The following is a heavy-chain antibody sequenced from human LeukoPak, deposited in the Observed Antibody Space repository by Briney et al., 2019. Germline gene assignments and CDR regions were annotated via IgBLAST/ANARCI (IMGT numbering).Heavy chain of an antibody. CDR1: GGTFSSYA. CDR3: YCSGGSCPYYYGMDV. D-gene: IGHD2-15*01. J-gene: IGHJ6*02. V-gene: IGHV1-69*13. CDR2: IIPIFGTA. Sequence: GASVRVSCKASGGTFSSYAISWVRQAPGQGLEWMGGIIPIFGTANYAQKFQGRVTITADESTSTAYMELSSLRSEDTAVYYCYCSGGSCPYYYGMDVWGQGTTVTVSS.